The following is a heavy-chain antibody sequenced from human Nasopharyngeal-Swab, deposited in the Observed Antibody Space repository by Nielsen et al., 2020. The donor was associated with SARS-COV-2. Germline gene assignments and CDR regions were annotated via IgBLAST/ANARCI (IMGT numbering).Heavy chain of an antibody. CDR3: ALRSSGGRGYYYYYMDV. D-gene: IGHD6-19*01. CDR2: IYPGDSDT. J-gene: IGHJ6*03. CDR1: GYSFTSYW. V-gene: IGHV5-51*01. Sequence: GESLKISCKGSGYSFTSYWIGWVRQIPGKGLEWMGIIYPGDSDTRYSPSFQGQVTISADKSISTAYLQWSSLKAPDTAMYYCALRSSGGRGYYYYYMDVWGKGTTVTVSS.